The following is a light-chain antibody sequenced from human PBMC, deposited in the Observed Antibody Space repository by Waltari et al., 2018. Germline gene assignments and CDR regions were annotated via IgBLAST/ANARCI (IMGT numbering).Light chain of an antibody. Sequence: DIVMTQTPLSLSVTLGQPASIPCKSSQSLLHTNGKPYLSWYLQKPGQSPQLLIYEDSNRFSGVPDKFSASGSGTDFTLKISRVEAEDVGIYYCLQSLHLPLTFGGGTKVEIK. V-gene: IGKV2D-29*02. J-gene: IGKJ4*01. CDR3: LQSLHLPLT. CDR2: EDS. CDR1: QSLLHTNGKPY.